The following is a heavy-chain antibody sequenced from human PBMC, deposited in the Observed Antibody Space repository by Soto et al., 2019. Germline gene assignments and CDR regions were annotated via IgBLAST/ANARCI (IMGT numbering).Heavy chain of an antibody. J-gene: IGHJ4*02. CDR2: TLYSGST. CDR3: SRAFDILTRYYFDY. Sequence: SETLSLTCAVSGASISSGWWTWVRQPPGKGLEWIGETLYSGSTNYNSSLNSRVTISIDTSKNQFSLKLSSVTAADTAVYYCSRAFDILTRYYFDYWGQGTLVTVSS. CDR1: GASISSGW. V-gene: IGHV4-4*02. D-gene: IGHD3-9*01.